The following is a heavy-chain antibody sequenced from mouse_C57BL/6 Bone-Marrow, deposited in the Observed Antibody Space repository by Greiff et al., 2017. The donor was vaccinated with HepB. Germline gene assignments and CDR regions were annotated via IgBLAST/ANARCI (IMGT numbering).Heavy chain of an antibody. J-gene: IGHJ2*01. D-gene: IGHD1-2*01. CDR1: GYTFTSYW. CDR3: ARKDITTAY. CDR2: IHPNSGST. V-gene: IGHV1-64*01. Sequence: QVHVKQPGAELVKPGASVKLSCKASGYTFTSYWMHWVKQRPGQGLEWIGMIHPNSGSTNYNEKFKSKATLTVDKSSSTAYMQLSSLTSEDSAVYYCARKDITTAYWGQGTTLTVSS.